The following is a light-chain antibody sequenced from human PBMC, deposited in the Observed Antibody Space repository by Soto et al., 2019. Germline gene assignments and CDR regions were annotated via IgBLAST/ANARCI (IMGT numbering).Light chain of an antibody. J-gene: IGKJ1*01. V-gene: IGKV2-40*01. CDR2: KAS. Sequence: DIVMTLTPLSLPVTPGAPASISCRSSQTLLDRNDGKTYLDWYVQKPGQSPQLLIYKASTLKSGVPSRFSGSGSGTEFTLTISSLQPDDFATYYCQHYNSYSEAFGQGTKVDIK. CDR1: QTLLDRNDGKTY. CDR3: QHYNSYSEA.